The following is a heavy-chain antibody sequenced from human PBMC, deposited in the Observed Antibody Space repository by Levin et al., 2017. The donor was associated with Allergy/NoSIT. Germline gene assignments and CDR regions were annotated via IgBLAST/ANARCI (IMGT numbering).Heavy chain of an antibody. CDR3: ARQCYDILTGYYNFDY. CDR1: GGSISSSISY. Sequence: SETLSLTCTVSGGSISSSISYWGWIRPAPGKGLEWIGSIYNSGSTYYNPSLKSRVTTSVDTSKNPFPLKLSSGTAADTAVYYCARQCYDILTGYYNFDYWGQGTLVTVSS. CDR2: IYNSGST. J-gene: IGHJ4*02. V-gene: IGHV4-39*01. D-gene: IGHD3-9*01.